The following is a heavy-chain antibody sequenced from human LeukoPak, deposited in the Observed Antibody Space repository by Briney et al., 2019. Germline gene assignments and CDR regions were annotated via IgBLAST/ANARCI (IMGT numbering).Heavy chain of an antibody. CDR3: ARVGGYSSGPEPSFDD. D-gene: IGHD6-19*01. Sequence: SETLSLTCTVSGGSISSYYWSWIRQPPGKGLEWIGYIYYSGSTNYNPSLKSRVTISVDTSKNQFSLKLSSVTAADTAVYYCARVGGYSSGPEPSFDDWGQGTLVTVSS. CDR2: IYYSGST. CDR1: GGSISSYY. V-gene: IGHV4-59*01. J-gene: IGHJ4*02.